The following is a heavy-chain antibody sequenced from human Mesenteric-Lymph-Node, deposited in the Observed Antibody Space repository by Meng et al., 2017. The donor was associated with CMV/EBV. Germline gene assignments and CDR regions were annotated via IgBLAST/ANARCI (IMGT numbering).Heavy chain of an antibody. Sequence: GGSLRLSCAVSGFTFTKYDMSWVRQAPGKGLEWVSTVSGSGDSTYSADSVRGRFTISRDNSKNTLYLQMSGLRAEDTAVYYCAVGAFSANSRAVDYWGQGTLVTVSS. V-gene: IGHV3-23*01. CDR2: VSGSGDST. CDR3: AVGAFSANSRAVDY. D-gene: IGHD1-26*01. J-gene: IGHJ4*02. CDR1: GFTFTKYD.